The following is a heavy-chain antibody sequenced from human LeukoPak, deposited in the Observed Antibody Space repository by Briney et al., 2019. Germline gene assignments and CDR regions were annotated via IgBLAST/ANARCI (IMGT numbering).Heavy chain of an antibody. CDR1: GGSISSGGYS. D-gene: IGHD2-2*01. V-gene: IGHV4-30-2*01. CDR3: ARAAQCSSTSCIDY. J-gene: IGHJ4*02. CDR2: IYHSGST. Sequence: PSETLSLTCAVSGGSISSGGYSWSWIRQPPGKGLEWIGYIYHSGSTYYNPSLKSRVTISVDRSKNQFSLKLSSVTAADTAVYYCARAAQCSSTSCIDYWGQGTLVTVSS.